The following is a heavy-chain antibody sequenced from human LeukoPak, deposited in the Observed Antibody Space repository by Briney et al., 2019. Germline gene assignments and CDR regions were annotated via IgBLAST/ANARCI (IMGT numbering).Heavy chain of an antibody. V-gene: IGHV3-23*01. J-gene: IGHJ4*02. CDR3: AKDIQTWPRFPDY. CDR2: ISDSGSTA. CDR1: GFTFSNYA. Sequence: QPGGSLRLSCGASGFTFSNYAMSWVRQAPWKGLEWVSGISDSGSTAFYADSVKGRFTSSRDNPKSTLYLQMNSLRAEDTAVYYCAKDIQTWPRFPDYWGQGTLVTVSS. D-gene: IGHD5-12*01.